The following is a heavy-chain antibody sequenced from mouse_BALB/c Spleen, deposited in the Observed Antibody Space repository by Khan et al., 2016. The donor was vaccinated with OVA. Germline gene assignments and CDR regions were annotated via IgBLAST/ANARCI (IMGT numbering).Heavy chain of an antibody. CDR1: GYTFPDFL. CDR3: ARAGYGGFAY. J-gene: IGHJ3*01. D-gene: IGHD3-2*02. Sequence: QVQLKESGPELVKPGASVKMSCKASGYTFPDFLISWLKQRPGQGLEWIGEIYPGSGYTYYNEKFKGKATLTSDKSSNTAHMQLSSLTSEDSAVYFCARAGYGGFAYWGQGTLVTVSA. V-gene: IGHV1-77*01. CDR2: IYPGSGYT.